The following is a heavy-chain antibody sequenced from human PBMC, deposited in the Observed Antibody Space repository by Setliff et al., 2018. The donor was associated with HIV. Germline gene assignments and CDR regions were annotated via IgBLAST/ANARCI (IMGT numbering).Heavy chain of an antibody. D-gene: IGHD3-16*02. J-gene: IGHJ4*02. CDR1: GYTFTSYD. CDR3: ARGGAVELWFRYFDF. V-gene: IGHV1-8*02. Sequence: GASVKVSCKASGYTFTSYDINWVRQATGQGLEWMGWMNPNSGNTGYAQKFQGRVTMTRNTSISTAYMGLSSLKSEDTAVYYCARGGAVELWFRYFDFWGQGTLVTVSS. CDR2: MNPNSGNT.